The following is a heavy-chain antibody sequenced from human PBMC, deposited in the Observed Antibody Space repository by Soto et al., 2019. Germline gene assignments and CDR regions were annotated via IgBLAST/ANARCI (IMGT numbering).Heavy chain of an antibody. Sequence: PGGSLRLSCAASGFTFDDYAMHWVRQAPGKGLEWVSGISWNSGSIGYADSVKGRFTISRDNAKNSLYLQMNSLRAEDTALYYCAKEFQTGYSSGWENYYFDYWGQGTLVTVSS. V-gene: IGHV3-9*01. CDR3: AKEFQTGYSSGWENYYFDY. D-gene: IGHD6-19*01. J-gene: IGHJ4*02. CDR2: ISWNSGSI. CDR1: GFTFDDYA.